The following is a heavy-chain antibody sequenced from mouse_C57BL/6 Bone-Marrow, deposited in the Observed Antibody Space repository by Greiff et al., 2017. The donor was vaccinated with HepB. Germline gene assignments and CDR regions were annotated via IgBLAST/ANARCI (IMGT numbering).Heavy chain of an antibody. J-gene: IGHJ4*01. CDR1: GFTFSSYG. V-gene: IGHV5-6*02. CDR2: ISSGGSYT. D-gene: IGHD1-1*01. Sequence: DVKLVESGGDLVKPGGSLKLSCAASGFTFSSYGMSWVRQTPDKRLEWVATISSGGSYTYYPDSVKGRFTISRDNAKNTLYLQMSSLKSEDTAMYYCARPLYGSSLPYAMDYWGQGTSVTVSS. CDR3: ARPLYGSSLPYAMDY.